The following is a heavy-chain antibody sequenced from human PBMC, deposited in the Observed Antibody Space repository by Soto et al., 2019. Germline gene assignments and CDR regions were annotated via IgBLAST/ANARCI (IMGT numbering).Heavy chain of an antibody. CDR3: ARGKWLRSSFDY. J-gene: IGHJ4*02. V-gene: IGHV4-34*01. Sequence: QVQLQQWGAGLLKSSETLSLTCAVYVGSFSGYYWSWIRQPPGKGLEWIGEINHSGSTNYNPSLQSRLPISVDTPKNQFSLNLSSVTEADPAGYYCARGKWLRSSFDYWGQETLVTVSS. CDR1: VGSFSGYY. D-gene: IGHD5-12*01. CDR2: INHSGST.